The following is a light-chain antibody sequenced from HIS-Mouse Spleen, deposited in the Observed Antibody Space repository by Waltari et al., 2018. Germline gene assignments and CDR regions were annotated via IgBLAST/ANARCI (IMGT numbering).Light chain of an antibody. J-gene: IGLJ3*02. CDR1: SSDVGSYNL. V-gene: IGLV2-23*01. CDR2: EGS. Sequence: QSALTQPASVSGSPGQSITISCTGTSSDVGSYNLVSWYQQHPGQAPKLMIYEGSKRPSGVSNRFSGSKSGNTASLTISGLQAEDGADYYCCSYAGSSTWVFGGGTKLTVL. CDR3: CSYAGSSTWV.